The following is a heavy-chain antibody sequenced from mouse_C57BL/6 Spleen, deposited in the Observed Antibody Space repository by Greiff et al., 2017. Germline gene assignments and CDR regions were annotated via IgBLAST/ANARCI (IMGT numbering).Heavy chain of an antibody. Sequence: QVQLQQSGAELVRPGASVTLSCKASGYTFTDYEMHWVKQTPVHGLEWIGAIAPETGGTAYNQKFKGKAILTADKSSSTAYMELRSLTSEDSAVYYCKRYYANGVVYYFDYWGQGTTLTVSS. CDR2: IAPETGGT. V-gene: IGHV1-15*01. CDR1: GYTFTDYE. J-gene: IGHJ2*01. D-gene: IGHD1-1*02. CDR3: KRYYANGVVYYFDY.